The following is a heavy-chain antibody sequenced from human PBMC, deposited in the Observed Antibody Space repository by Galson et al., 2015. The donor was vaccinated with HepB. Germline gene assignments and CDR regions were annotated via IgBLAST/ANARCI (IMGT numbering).Heavy chain of an antibody. CDR3: ASALGYYDSSGGLNY. CDR2: ISYDGSNK. J-gene: IGHJ4*02. Sequence: SLRLSCAASGFTFSSYAMHWVRQAPGKGLGWVAVISYDGSNKYYADSVKGRFTISRDNSKNTLYLQMNSLRAEDTAVYYCASALGYYDSSGGLNYWGQGTLVTVSS. D-gene: IGHD3-22*01. CDR1: GFTFSSYA. V-gene: IGHV3-30-3*01.